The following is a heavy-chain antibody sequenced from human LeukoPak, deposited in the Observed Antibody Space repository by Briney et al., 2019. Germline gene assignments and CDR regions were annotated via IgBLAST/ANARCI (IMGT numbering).Heavy chain of an antibody. V-gene: IGHV1-8*01. Sequence: ASVKVSCKASGYTFTSYDINWVRQATGQGLEWMGWMNPNSGNTGYAQKFQGRVTMTRNTSISTAYMELSSLRSEDTAVYYCARRGDIVVVPASLFHYWGQGTLVTVSS. D-gene: IGHD2-2*01. J-gene: IGHJ4*02. CDR1: GYTFTSYD. CDR3: ARRGDIVVVPASLFHY. CDR2: MNPNSGNT.